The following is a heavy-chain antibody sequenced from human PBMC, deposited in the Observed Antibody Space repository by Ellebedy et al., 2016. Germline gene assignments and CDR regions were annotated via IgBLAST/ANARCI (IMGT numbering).Heavy chain of an antibody. D-gene: IGHD3-3*01. J-gene: IGHJ4*02. CDR3: ARDGSEWSRDV. V-gene: IGHV3-30*04. Sequence: GGSLRLXXAASGFAFSASTMHWVRQAPGWGLEWVAGISFDGRAEHYSDSVKGRFIISRDNVKNSLFLQMNSLRVEDTAVYYCARDGSEWSRDVWGQGTLVTVSS. CDR1: GFAFSAST. CDR2: ISFDGRAE.